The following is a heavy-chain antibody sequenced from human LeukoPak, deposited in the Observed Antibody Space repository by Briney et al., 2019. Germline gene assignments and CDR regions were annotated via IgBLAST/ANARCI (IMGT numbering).Heavy chain of an antibody. V-gene: IGHV1-8*01. CDR2: MNPNSGNT. Sequence: GASVRVSCKASGYTFTSYDINWVRQATGQGLEWMGWMNPNSGNTGYAQKFQGRVTMTRNTSISTAYMELSSLRSEDAAVYYCARGGPRGDSCDYWGQGTLVTVSS. D-gene: IGHD2-15*01. J-gene: IGHJ4*02. CDR1: GYTFTSYD. CDR3: ARGGPRGDSCDY.